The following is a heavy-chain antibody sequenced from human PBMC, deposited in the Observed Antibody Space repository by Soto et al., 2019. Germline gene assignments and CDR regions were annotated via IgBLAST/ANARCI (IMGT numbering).Heavy chain of an antibody. D-gene: IGHD6-19*01. Sequence: PSETLSLTCTVSGGSISTYYWSWIRLPPGKGLEWIGYIYYIGSTGYNPSLKSRVTISVDTSKNQFSLKLSSVTAADTAVYYCARLLHPYSSDWYFDYWGQGTLVTVSS. CDR3: ARLLHPYSSDWYFDY. CDR2: IYYIGST. CDR1: GGSISTYY. V-gene: IGHV4-59*08. J-gene: IGHJ4*02.